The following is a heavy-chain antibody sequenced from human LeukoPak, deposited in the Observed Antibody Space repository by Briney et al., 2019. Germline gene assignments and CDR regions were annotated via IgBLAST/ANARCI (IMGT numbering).Heavy chain of an antibody. D-gene: IGHD1-26*01. CDR1: GYTFTSYD. V-gene: IGHV1-18*01. Sequence: GASVKVSCKASGYTFTSYDINWVRQATGQGLEWMGWISAYNGNTNYAQKLQGRVTMTTDTSTSTAYMELRSLRSDDTAVYYCARARGATGYFQHWGQGTLVTVSS. CDR2: ISAYNGNT. CDR3: ARARGATGYFQH. J-gene: IGHJ1*01.